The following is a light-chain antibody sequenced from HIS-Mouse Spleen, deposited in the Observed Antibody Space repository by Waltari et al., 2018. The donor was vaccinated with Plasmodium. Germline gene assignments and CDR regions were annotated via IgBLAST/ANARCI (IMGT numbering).Light chain of an antibody. V-gene: IGLV2-23*03. Sequence: QSALTQPASVSGSPGQSITIPSPGTSRDVGRYNLVSWYQQHPGKAPKLMSYEGSKRPSGVSNRFSGSKSGNTASLTISGLQAEDEADYYCCSYAGSSTFVFGGGTKLTVL. J-gene: IGLJ3*02. CDR2: EGS. CDR1: SRDVGRYNL. CDR3: CSYAGSSTFV.